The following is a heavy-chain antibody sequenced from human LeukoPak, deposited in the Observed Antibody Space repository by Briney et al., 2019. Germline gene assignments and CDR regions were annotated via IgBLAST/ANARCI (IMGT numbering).Heavy chain of an antibody. V-gene: IGHV3-23*01. D-gene: IGHD3-10*01. J-gene: IGHJ4*02. CDR2: ISGSGSST. CDR1: GFTFGSYA. Sequence: GGSLRLSCAASGFTFGSYAMSWVRQAPGKGLEWVSSISGSGSSTYYADSVKGRFTISRDNSKNTLYLQMNSLRAEDTAVYYCAKDQRGYGRIVDYWGQGTLVTISS. CDR3: AKDQRGYGRIVDY.